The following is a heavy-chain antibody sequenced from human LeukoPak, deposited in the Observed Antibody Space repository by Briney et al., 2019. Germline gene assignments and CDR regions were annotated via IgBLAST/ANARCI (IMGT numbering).Heavy chain of an antibody. D-gene: IGHD3-22*01. V-gene: IGHV3-30*02. J-gene: IGHJ4*02. CDR2: IRYDGSNK. CDR3: AKDRRNYYDSSGYYAY. Sequence: GGSLRLSCAASGFTFSSYGMHWVRQAPGKGLEWVAFIRYDGSNKYYADSVKGRFTISRDNSKNTLYLQMNSLRAEDTAVYYCAKDRRNYYDSSGYYAYWGQGTLVTVSS. CDR1: GFTFSSYG.